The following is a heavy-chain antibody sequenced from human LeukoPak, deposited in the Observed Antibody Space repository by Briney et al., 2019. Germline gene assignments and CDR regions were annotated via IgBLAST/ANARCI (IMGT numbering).Heavy chain of an antibody. Sequence: PGGSLRLSCVTSGFTFSSYWMSWVRQAPGKGLEWVALIKQDGSEKYYVDSVKGRFTMSRDNAESSLYLQMTSLRVEDTAMYYCARYGQLGDWGRGTLVTVSS. V-gene: IGHV3-7*03. CDR2: IKQDGSEK. CDR1: GFTFSSYW. J-gene: IGHJ4*02. CDR3: ARYGQLGD. D-gene: IGHD6-6*01.